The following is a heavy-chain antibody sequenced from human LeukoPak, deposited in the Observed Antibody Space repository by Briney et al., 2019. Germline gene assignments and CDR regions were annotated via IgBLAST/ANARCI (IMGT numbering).Heavy chain of an antibody. D-gene: IGHD3-22*01. CDR2: INPNSGGT. CDR3: ARGPYYYDSSGYSAGHFDY. Sequence: GASVKVSCKASGYTFTGYYMHWVRQAPGQGLEWMGWINPNSGGTNYAQKFQGRVTMTRDMSISTAYMELSRLRSDDTAVYYCARGPYYYDSSGYSAGHFDYWGQGTLVTVSS. V-gene: IGHV1-2*02. J-gene: IGHJ4*02. CDR1: GYTFTGYY.